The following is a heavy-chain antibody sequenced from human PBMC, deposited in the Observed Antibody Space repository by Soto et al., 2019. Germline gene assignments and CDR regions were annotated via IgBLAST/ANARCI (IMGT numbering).Heavy chain of an antibody. CDR1: GFTFSSYA. Sequence: EVQLLESGGGLVQPGGSLRLSCAASGFTFSSYAMSWVRQAPGKGLEWVSAISGSGGSTYYADSVKGRFTISRDNSKNTLYQQMNSLRAEDTAVYYCAKVGGIAVAVGHWGQGTLVTVSS. V-gene: IGHV3-23*01. D-gene: IGHD6-19*01. CDR3: AKVGGIAVAVGH. CDR2: ISGSGGST. J-gene: IGHJ4*02.